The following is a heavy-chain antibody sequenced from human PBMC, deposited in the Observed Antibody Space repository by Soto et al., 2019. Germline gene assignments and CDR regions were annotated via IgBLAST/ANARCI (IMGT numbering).Heavy chain of an antibody. D-gene: IGHD4-17*01. J-gene: IGHJ6*02. Sequence: GVYLGLSFAASGFTFSISWMSWVRQAPGQGLEWVANIKQDGSEKYYVDSVKGRFTISRDNAKNSLYLQMNSLRAEDTAVYYCARDKLRAYYYYGMDVWGQGT. CDR2: IKQDGSEK. CDR3: ARDKLRAYYYYGMDV. CDR1: GFTFSISW. V-gene: IGHV3-7*05.